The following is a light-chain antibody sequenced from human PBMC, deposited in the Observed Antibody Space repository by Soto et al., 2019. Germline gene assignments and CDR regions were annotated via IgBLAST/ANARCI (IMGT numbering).Light chain of an antibody. CDR1: SGDVGGYNL. CDR2: EVT. Sequence: QSVLTQPASVSGSTGQSITIPCTGTSGDVGGYNLVSWYQQHPGKAPKLMIYEVTERPSGVSNRFSGSKSGNTASLTISGLQPDDEADYYCCSYAGNSEVFGTGTKVTVL. J-gene: IGLJ1*01. CDR3: CSYAGNSEV. V-gene: IGLV2-23*02.